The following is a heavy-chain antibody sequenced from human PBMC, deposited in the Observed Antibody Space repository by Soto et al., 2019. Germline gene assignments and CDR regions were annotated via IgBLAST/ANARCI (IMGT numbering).Heavy chain of an antibody. V-gene: IGHV1-2*02. CDR3: ARDGISTTNDYYYGMSF. D-gene: IGHD1-20*01. J-gene: IGHJ6*02. Sequence: SSVKVSCKASGYTFTGYYMHWVRQAPGQGLEWMGWINPNSGGTNYAQKFQGRVTMTRDTSISTAYMELSRLRSDDTAVYYCARDGISTTNDYYYGMSFRGRGTTDTGSS. CDR2: INPNSGGT. CDR1: GYTFTGYY.